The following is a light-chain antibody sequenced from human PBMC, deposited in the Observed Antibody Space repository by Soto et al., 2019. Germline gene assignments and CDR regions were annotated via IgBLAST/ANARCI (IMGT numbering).Light chain of an antibody. V-gene: IGKV3-20*01. CDR2: GAS. Sequence: ESVLTQSHSTLSLSPGEGSTLSCSASQSVSGDYLAWYQSKPGQAPRLLIHGASNRATGIPDRFSGSGSGTDFTLTIGRLEPEDFAVYYCQQYLITPWTFGQGTKVDIK. CDR1: QSVSGDY. J-gene: IGKJ1*01. CDR3: QQYLITPWT.